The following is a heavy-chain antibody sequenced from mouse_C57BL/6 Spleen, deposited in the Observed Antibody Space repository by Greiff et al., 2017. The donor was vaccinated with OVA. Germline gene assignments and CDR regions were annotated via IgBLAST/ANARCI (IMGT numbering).Heavy chain of an antibody. D-gene: IGHD2-4*01. V-gene: IGHV14-1*01. CDR1: GFNIKDYY. J-gene: IGHJ3*01. Sequence: EVQLQQSGAELVRPGASVKLSCTASGFNIKDYYMHWVKQRPEQGLEWIGRIDPEDGDTEYAPKFQGKATMTADTSSNTAYLQLSSLTSEDTAVYYCTTGDYDYDALFAYWGQGTLVTVSA. CDR3: TTGDYDYDALFAY. CDR2: IDPEDGDT.